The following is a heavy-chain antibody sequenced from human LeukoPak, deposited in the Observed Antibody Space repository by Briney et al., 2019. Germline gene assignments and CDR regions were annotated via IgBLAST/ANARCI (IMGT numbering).Heavy chain of an antibody. CDR1: GFTFSSYW. J-gene: IGHJ4*02. CDR2: IKQDGSAK. V-gene: IGHV3-7*01. Sequence: PGGSLRLSCAASGFTFSSYWMSWVRQAPGKGLEWVANIKQDGSAKYYVDSVKGRFTISRDNAKNSLYLQMNSLRGEDTAVYYCARETGTAPRTYLDYWGQGTLVTVSS. D-gene: IGHD1-1*01. CDR3: ARETGTAPRTYLDY.